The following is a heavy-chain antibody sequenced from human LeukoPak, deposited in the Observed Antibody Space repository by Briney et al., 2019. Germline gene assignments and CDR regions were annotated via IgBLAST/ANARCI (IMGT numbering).Heavy chain of an antibody. J-gene: IGHJ4*02. CDR3: ARDANNYDILTGQGNPGY. CDR1: GYTFTSYA. Sequence: GASVKVSCKASGYTFTSYAMHWVRQAPGQRLEWMGWINAGNGNTKYSQKFQGRVTITRDTSASTAYMELSSLRSEDTAVYYCARDANNYDILTGQGNPGYWGQGTLVTVSS. D-gene: IGHD3-9*01. CDR2: INAGNGNT. V-gene: IGHV1-3*01.